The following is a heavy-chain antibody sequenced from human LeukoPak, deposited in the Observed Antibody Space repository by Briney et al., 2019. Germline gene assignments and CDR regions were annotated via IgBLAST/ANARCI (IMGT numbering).Heavy chain of an antibody. CDR3: ARGLPSYYYDSSGWSY. CDR2: MNPNSGNT. J-gene: IGHJ4*02. D-gene: IGHD3-22*01. Sequence: ASVKVSCKASGYTFTSYDINWVRQATGQGLEWMGWMNPNSGNTGYAQKFQGRVTMTRNTSISTAYMELSSLRSEDAAVHYCARGLPSYYYDSSGWSYWGQGTLVTVSS. V-gene: IGHV1-8*01. CDR1: GYTFTSYD.